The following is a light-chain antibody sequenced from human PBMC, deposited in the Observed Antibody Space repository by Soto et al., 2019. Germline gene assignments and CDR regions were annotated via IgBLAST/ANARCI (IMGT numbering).Light chain of an antibody. J-gene: IGLJ2*01. CDR3: TSYAGGNNFVL. CDR2: EVS. Sequence: QCALTQPPSASGSPGQSVTISCTGTSSDVGGYNYVSWYQQHPGKAPKLMIYEVSKRPSGVPDRFSGSRSGNTASLTVSGLQAKDEADYYCTSYAGGNNFVLFGGGTKLTVL. CDR1: SSDVGGYNY. V-gene: IGLV2-8*01.